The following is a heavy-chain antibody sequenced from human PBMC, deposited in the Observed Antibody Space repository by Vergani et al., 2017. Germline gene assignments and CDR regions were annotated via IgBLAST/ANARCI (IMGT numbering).Heavy chain of an antibody. CDR3: AKYLRDSTDGLPDS. CDR2: IGKDGINT. Sequence: QVQLVESAGGVVQPGGYLRLSCAASGFTFSNFSMHWIRQAPGKGLEWLAYIGKDGINTRYSYAVKGRFIVSRDNSKDILYLQMDSLRSEDTALYYCAKYLRDSTDGLPDSWGPGTLVIVSS. CDR1: GFTFSNFS. D-gene: IGHD2-21*02. J-gene: IGHJ4*02. V-gene: IGHV3-30*02.